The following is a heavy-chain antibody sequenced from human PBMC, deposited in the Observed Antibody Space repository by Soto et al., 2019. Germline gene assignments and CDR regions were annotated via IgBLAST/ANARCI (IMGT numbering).Heavy chain of an antibody. CDR1: GYSFSSYW. CDR3: TRGRGIAVPGDFDH. D-gene: IGHD6-19*01. CDR2: IYPGDSDT. J-gene: IGHJ4*02. V-gene: IGHV5-51*01. Sequence: GESLKISCKGSGYSFSSYWIGWVRQMPGKGLEWMGIIYPGDSDTRYSPSFQGQVTISVAKSINTAYLQWSSLKASDTAMYYCTRGRGIAVPGDFDHWGQGTLVTVSS.